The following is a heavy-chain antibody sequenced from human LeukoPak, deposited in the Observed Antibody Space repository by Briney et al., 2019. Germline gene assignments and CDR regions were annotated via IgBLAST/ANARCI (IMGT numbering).Heavy chain of an antibody. Sequence: GGSLRLSCAASGFSLTTYGMHWVRQAPGKGLEWVAIIWSDGNNNYYADSVKGRFTIFRDNSKKTVYLQMNSLRAEDTAVYYCARDRGNYYGDYWGQGTLVTVSS. CDR1: GFSLTTYG. D-gene: IGHD1-1*01. CDR3: ARDRGNYYGDY. V-gene: IGHV3-33*01. CDR2: IWSDGNNN. J-gene: IGHJ4*02.